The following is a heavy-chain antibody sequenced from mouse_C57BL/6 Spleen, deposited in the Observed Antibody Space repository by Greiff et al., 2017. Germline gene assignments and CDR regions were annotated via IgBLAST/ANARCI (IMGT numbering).Heavy chain of an antibody. V-gene: IGHV5-17*01. CDR1: GFTFSDYG. D-gene: IGHD2-1*01. CDR3: ALYGNSAMDY. CDR2: ISSGSSTI. J-gene: IGHJ4*01. Sequence: EVKLVESGGGLVKPGGSLKLSCAASGFTFSDYGMHWVRQAPEKGLEWVAYISSGSSTIYYADTVKGRFTISRDNAKNTLFLQMTSLRSEDTAMYYCALYGNSAMDYWGQGTSVTVSS.